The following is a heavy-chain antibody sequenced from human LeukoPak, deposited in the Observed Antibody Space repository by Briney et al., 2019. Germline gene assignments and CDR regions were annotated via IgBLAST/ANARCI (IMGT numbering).Heavy chain of an antibody. CDR2: IYYSGST. CDR1: GGSISSYY. Sequence: ASETLSLTCTVSGGSISSYYWSWIRQPPGKGLEWIGYIYYSGSTNYNPSLKCRVTISVDTSKNQFSLNLSSVTAADTAVYYCARDQQLGYFDYWGQGTLVTVSS. CDR3: ARDQQLGYFDY. D-gene: IGHD6-6*01. J-gene: IGHJ4*02. V-gene: IGHV4-59*01.